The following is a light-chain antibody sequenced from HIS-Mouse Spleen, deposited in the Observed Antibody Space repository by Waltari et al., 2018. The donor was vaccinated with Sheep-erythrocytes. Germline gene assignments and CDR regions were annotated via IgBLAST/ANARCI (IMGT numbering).Light chain of an antibody. V-gene: IGLV2-23*01. CDR1: SSDVGSYNL. Sequence: QSALTQPASVSGSPVQSITISCTGTSSDVGSYNLVSWYQQHPGKAPKLMIYEGSKRPSGVSNRFSGSKSGNTASLTICGLQAEDEADYYCCSYAGSSTWVFGGGTKLTVL. CDR2: EGS. CDR3: CSYAGSSTWV. J-gene: IGLJ3*02.